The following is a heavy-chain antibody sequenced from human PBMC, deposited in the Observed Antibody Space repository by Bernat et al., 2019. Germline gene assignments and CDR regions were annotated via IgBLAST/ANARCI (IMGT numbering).Heavy chain of an antibody. CDR3: ARELRSPSNYFDP. V-gene: IGHV4-4*02. CDR2: MYHSGGT. J-gene: IGHJ5*02. Sequence: QVQLQESGPGLVKPSGTLSLTCAVSGGSISSDNWWSWVRQPPGKGLEWIGEMYHSGGTNYNPSLKSRVTMSVDKSKNHFYLKLSSVTAADTAVYYCARELRSPSNYFDPWGQGTLVTVSS. CDR1: GGSISSDNW.